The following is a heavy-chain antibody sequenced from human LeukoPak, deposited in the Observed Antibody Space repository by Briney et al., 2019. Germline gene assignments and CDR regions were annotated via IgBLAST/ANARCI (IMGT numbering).Heavy chain of an antibody. CDR3: ARGGTTVTTFDY. CDR2: ISYDGSNK. CDR1: GFTFSSYW. J-gene: IGHJ4*02. D-gene: IGHD4-17*01. V-gene: IGHV3-30-3*01. Sequence: GGSLRLSCAASGFTFSSYWMTWIRQAPGKGLEWVAVISYDGSNKYYADSVKGRFTISRDNSKNTLYLQMNSLRAEDTAVYYCARGGTTVTTFDYWGQGTLVTVSS.